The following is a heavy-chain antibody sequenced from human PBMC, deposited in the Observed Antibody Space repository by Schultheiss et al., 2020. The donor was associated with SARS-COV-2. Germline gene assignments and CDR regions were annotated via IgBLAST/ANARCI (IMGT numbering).Heavy chain of an antibody. CDR1: GGSISSYY. J-gene: IGHJ4*02. Sequence: SQTLSLTCTVSGGSISSYYWSWIRQPPGKRLEWIGYIYYTGSTKYNPSLTSRVTISLDTPKNQFSLKLSSVTAADTAVYYCARSRPYSSGWYSEDGVFDYWGQGTLVTVSS. V-gene: IGHV4-59*08. CDR2: IYYTGST. D-gene: IGHD6-19*01. CDR3: ARSRPYSSGWYSEDGVFDY.